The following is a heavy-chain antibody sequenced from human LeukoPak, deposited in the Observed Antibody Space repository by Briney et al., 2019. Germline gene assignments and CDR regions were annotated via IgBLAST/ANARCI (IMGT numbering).Heavy chain of an antibody. D-gene: IGHD3-10*01. CDR2: IYHSGST. CDR1: GDSISSSTW. J-gene: IGHJ3*02. CDR3: ARGYYYGSGSYDFDI. Sequence: SETLSLTCAVSGDSISSSTWWNWVRQPPGKGLEWIGEIYHSGSTNKNPSLKSRVTISVDRSKNEFSLTLNSVTAADTAVHYCARGYYYGSGSYDFDIWGQGTMVTVSS. V-gene: IGHV4-4*02.